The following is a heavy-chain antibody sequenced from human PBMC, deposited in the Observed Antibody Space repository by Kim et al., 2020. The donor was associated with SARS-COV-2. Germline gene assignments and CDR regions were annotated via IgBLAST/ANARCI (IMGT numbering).Heavy chain of an antibody. CDR3: AREKGRIFGAYGMDV. J-gene: IGHJ6*02. CDR1: GGSISSYY. D-gene: IGHD3-3*01. Sequence: SETLSLTCTVSGGSISSYYWSWIRQPPGKGLEWIGYMYYSGSTKYNPSLKSRVTISVDTSKNQFSLKLSSVTAADTAVYYCAREKGRIFGAYGMDVGGQGTTVTVSS. CDR2: MYYSGST. V-gene: IGHV4-59*13.